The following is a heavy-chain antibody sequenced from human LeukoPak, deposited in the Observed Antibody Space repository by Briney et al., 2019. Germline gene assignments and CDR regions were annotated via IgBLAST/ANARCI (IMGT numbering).Heavy chain of an antibody. V-gene: IGHV1-2*02. CDR2: INPNSGGT. J-gene: IGHJ4*02. CDR3: ARDLEYSSSSSPGY. CDR1: GYTFTGYY. Sequence: ASVKVSCKASGYTFTGYYMHWVRQAPGQGLEWMGWINPNSGGTNYAQKFQGRVTMTRDTSISTAYMKLSRLGSDDTAVYYCARDLEYSSSSSPGYWGQGTLVTVSS. D-gene: IGHD6-6*01.